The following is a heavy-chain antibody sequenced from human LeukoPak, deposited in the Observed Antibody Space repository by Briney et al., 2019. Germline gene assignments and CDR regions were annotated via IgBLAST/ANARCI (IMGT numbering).Heavy chain of an antibody. V-gene: IGHV4-59*01. CDR1: GGSFSGYY. CDR2: IYYSGST. D-gene: IGHD1-26*01. Sequence: SETLSLTCAVYGGSFSGYYWSWIRQPPGKGLEWIGYIYYSGSTNYNPSLKSRVTISVDTSKNQFSLKLSSVTAADTAVYYCAREDSGSYGVWGQGTLVTVSS. J-gene: IGHJ4*02. CDR3: AREDSGSYGV.